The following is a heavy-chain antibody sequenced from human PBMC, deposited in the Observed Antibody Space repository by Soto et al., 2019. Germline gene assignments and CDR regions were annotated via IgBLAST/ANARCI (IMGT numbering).Heavy chain of an antibody. D-gene: IGHD6-13*01. Sequence: EVQLVESGGGLVKPGGSLRLSCAASGFTLSNAWMHCVRQTPGKGLEWVGRIKSKTDGGTADYAAPVKGRFTISRDDSQNTLFLQMNSLNTEDTAVYYCCTDQGDSSSWYHFDYWGQGTSVTVSS. CDR3: CTDQGDSSSWYHFDY. CDR2: IKSKTDGGTA. J-gene: IGHJ4*02. V-gene: IGHV3-15*07. CDR1: GFTLSNAW.